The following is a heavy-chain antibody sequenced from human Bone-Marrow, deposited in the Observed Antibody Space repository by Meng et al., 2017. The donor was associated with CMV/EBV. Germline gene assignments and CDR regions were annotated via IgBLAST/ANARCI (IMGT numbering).Heavy chain of an antibody. J-gene: IGHJ6*01. Sequence: ASVKVSCKASGYTFTSYYMHWVRQAPGQGLEWMGIINPSGGSTSYAQKFQGRVTITRNTSISTAYMELSSLRSEDTAVYYCARGVARTYYDFWSGCGDVWGQGPTVTGSS. CDR1: GYTFTSYY. CDR2: INPSGGST. V-gene: IGHV1-46*01. CDR3: ARGVARTYYDFWSGCGDV. D-gene: IGHD3-3*01.